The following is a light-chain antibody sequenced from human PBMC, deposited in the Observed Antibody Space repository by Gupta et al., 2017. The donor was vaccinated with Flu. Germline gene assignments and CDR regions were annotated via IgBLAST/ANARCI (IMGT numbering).Light chain of an antibody. CDR2: DVS. CDR3: HQQSNQPPIT. CDR1: QSLRGY. Sequence: STLYLSPGDSDTRSCRASQSLRGYLEWYKQRPGQAPRLLIYDVSGRDTGIPGRFSGSGYGKDLTLTISTREQEDLGGYYCHQQSNQPPITFGRGTQVEIK. J-gene: IGKJ4*01. V-gene: IGKV3-11*01.